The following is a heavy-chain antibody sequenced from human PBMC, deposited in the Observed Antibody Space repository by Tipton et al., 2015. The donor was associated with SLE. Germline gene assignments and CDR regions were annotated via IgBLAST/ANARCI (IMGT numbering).Heavy chain of an antibody. D-gene: IGHD6-25*01. CDR1: GGSFSGYY. Sequence: LRLSCAVYGGSFSGYYWSWIRQPPGKGLEWIGEINHSGSTNYNPSLKSRVTISINTSKNQFSLNLSSVTAADTAVHFCARGVRYSSGQSAFDIWGQGTMVSVSS. J-gene: IGHJ3*02. V-gene: IGHV4-34*01. CDR3: ARGVRYSSGQSAFDI. CDR2: INHSGST.